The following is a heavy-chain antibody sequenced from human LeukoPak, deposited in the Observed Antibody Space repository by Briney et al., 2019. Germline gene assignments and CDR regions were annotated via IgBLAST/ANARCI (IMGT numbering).Heavy chain of an antibody. V-gene: IGHV5-51*01. CDR3: ARHASPYSSNYYFDY. Sequence: GESLKISCKGSGYSFLSHWIGWVRQMPGKGLEWMGIIYPGDSDTRYNPSFQGQVTISADKSISTAYLQWSSLKASDTAMYYCARHASPYSSNYYFDYWGQGALVAVSS. CDR2: IYPGDSDT. J-gene: IGHJ4*02. CDR1: GYSFLSHW. D-gene: IGHD6-13*01.